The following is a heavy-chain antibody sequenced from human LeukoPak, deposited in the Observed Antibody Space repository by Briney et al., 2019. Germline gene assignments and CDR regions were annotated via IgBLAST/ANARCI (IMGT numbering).Heavy chain of an antibody. CDR2: INHSGST. CDR1: GGSFSGYY. CDR3: ARGANWGPYYFDY. V-gene: IGHV4-34*01. J-gene: IGHJ4*02. D-gene: IGHD7-27*01. Sequence: SETLSLTCAVYGGSFSGYYWSWIRQPPGKGLDWIGEINHSGSTNYNPSLKSRVTISVDTSKNQFSLKLSSVTAADTAVYYCARGANWGPYYFDYWGQGTLVTVSS.